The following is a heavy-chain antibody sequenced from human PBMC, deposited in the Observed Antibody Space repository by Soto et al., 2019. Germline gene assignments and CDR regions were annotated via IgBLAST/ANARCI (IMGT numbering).Heavy chain of an antibody. Sequence: GGSLRLSCAASRFTFSNYALTWVRQAPGKGREWVSGITSGGSIDYANSVKGRFTISRDNSKSTLYLQMSSLRADDSVVYYCAKGRRCGWYRWVDPWGQET. J-gene: IGHJ5*02. CDR1: RFTFSNYA. CDR3: AKGRRCGWYRWVDP. D-gene: IGHD6-19*01. V-gene: IGHV3-23*01. CDR2: ITSGGSI.